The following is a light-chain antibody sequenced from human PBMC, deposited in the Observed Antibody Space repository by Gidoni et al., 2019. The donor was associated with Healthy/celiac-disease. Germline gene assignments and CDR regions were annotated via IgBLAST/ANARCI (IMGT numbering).Light chain of an antibody. CDR1: QSVSSSY. V-gene: IGKV3-20*01. CDR2: GAS. J-gene: IGKJ1*01. Sequence: EIVLTQSPGTLSLSPGERATLSCRASQSVSSSYLAWYQQKPGQAPRLLIYGASSGSGTDFTLTISRLEPEDFAVYYCQQYGSSPPWTFGQXTKVEIK. CDR3: QQYGSSPPWT.